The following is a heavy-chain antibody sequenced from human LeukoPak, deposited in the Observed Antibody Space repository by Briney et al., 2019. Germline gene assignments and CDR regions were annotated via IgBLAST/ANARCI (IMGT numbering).Heavy chain of an antibody. CDR1: GGSISSSSYY. D-gene: IGHD1-20*01. J-gene: IGHJ4*02. CDR2: IYYSEST. V-gene: IGHV4-39*01. CDR3: ARVLGNWNDVGGYFDY. Sequence: SETLSLTCIVSGGSISSSSYYWGWIRQTPGKGLEWIVSIYYSESTYYNSSLKSRVTISVDTSKNQFSLKLSSVTAADTAVYYCARVLGNWNDVGGYFDYWGQGTLVTVSS.